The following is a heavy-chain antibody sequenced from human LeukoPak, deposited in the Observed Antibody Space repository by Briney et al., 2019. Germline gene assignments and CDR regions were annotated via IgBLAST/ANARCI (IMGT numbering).Heavy chain of an antibody. J-gene: IGHJ4*02. D-gene: IGHD5-18*01. CDR1: GFTFDDYA. CDR3: AKGGYSYGDLEGYFDY. CDR2: ISWNSGSI. Sequence: GRSLRLSCAASGFTFDDYAMHWVRQAPGKGLEWVSGISWNSGSIGYADSVKGRFTISRDNAKNSLYLQMNSLRAEDMALYCCAKGGYSYGDLEGYFDYWGQGTLVTVSS. V-gene: IGHV3-9*03.